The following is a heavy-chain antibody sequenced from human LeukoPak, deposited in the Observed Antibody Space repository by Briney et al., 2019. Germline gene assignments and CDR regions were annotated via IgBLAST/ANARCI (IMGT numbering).Heavy chain of an antibody. D-gene: IGHD4-23*01. CDR2: INHSGST. CDR1: GGSFSGYY. Sequence: SETLSLTCAVYGGSFSGYYWSWIRQPPGKGLEWIGEINHSGSTNYNPSLKSRVTISVDTSKNQFSLKLSSVTAADTAVYYCARRTIGTTVVTPDFDYWGQGTLVTVSS. J-gene: IGHJ4*02. V-gene: IGHV4-34*01. CDR3: ARRTIGTTVVTPDFDY.